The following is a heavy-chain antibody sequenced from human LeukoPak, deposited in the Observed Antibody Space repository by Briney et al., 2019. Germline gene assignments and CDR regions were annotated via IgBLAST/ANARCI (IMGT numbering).Heavy chain of an antibody. Sequence: SETLSLTCTVSGGSISYYYWNWIRQPPGKGLEWIGYVYYSGSTNYNPSLKSRVTISLDTSKNQFSLKLNSVTAADTAIYYCARGDTRPDSWFDPWGQGSLVTVSS. CDR2: VYYSGST. CDR1: GGSISYYY. V-gene: IGHV4-59*01. CDR3: ARGDTRPDSWFDP. J-gene: IGHJ5*02.